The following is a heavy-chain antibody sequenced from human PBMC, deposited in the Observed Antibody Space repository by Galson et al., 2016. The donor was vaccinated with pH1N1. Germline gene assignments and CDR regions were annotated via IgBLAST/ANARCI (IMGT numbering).Heavy chain of an antibody. Sequence: SLRLSCAASGFNFDEFSMHWARQAPGKGLEWVSLINKRGDTMFYADSVRGRFTISRDNNRDSVYLEMNSLTAEDTAFYYCLKGRQGTRWVTFDYWGRGTLVTVSS. D-gene: IGHD2-21*02. CDR2: INKRGDTM. J-gene: IGHJ4*02. CDR1: GFNFDEFS. CDR3: LKGRQGTRWVTFDY. V-gene: IGHV3-43*01.